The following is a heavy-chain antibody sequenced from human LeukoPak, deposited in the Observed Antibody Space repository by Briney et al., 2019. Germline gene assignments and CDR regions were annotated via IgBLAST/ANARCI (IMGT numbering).Heavy chain of an antibody. D-gene: IGHD6-13*01. Sequence: ASVQVSCKASGYTFTGYYMHSVRQAPGQGLEWMGWINPNSGGTNYAQKFQGRVTMTRDTSISTAYMELSRLRSDDTAVYYCAIATSSWYGIAFDYWGQGTLVTVSS. CDR1: GYTFTGYY. V-gene: IGHV1-2*02. CDR3: AIATSSWYGIAFDY. CDR2: INPNSGGT. J-gene: IGHJ4*02.